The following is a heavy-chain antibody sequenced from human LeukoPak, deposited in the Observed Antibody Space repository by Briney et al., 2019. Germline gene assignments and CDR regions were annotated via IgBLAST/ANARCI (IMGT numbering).Heavy chain of an antibody. J-gene: IGHJ4*02. D-gene: IGHD3-22*01. CDR1: GGSISSYY. CDR3: ARATYYYDSSGYEMDGFDY. Sequence: SETLSLTCTVSGGSISSYYWSWIRQPPGKGLEWIGYIYYSGSTNYNPSLKSRVTISVDTSKNQFSLKLSSVTAADTAVYYCARATYYYDSSGYEMDGFDYWGQGTLVTVSS. V-gene: IGHV4-59*01. CDR2: IYYSGST.